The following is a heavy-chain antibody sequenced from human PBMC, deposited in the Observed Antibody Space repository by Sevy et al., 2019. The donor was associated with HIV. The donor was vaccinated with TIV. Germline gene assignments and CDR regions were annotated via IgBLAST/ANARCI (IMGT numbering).Heavy chain of an antibody. CDR2: ISSGSSYT. V-gene: IGHV3-11*06. D-gene: IGHD4-17*01. Sequence: GGSLRLSCAASGFTFSDYYMTWIRQSPGKGLQWISYISSGSSYTNYADSVTGRFTISRDTAKNSLYLEIHTLRPEDTAVYYCARSRSNYADYYFDYWGQGTVVTVSS. CDR1: GFTFSDYY. J-gene: IGHJ4*02. CDR3: ARSRSNYADYYFDY.